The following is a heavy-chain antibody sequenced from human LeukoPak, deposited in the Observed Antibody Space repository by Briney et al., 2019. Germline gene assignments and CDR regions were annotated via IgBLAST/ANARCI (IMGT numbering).Heavy chain of an antibody. CDR2: IYYSGST. Sequence: SETLSLTCTASGGSISSYYWSWIRQPPGKGLEWIGYIYYSGSTNYNPSLKSRVTISVDTSKNQFSLKLSSVTAADTAVYYCARGKRLRYFDWSPYYFDYWGQGTLVTVSS. CDR1: GGSISSYY. D-gene: IGHD3-9*01. V-gene: IGHV4-59*12. CDR3: ARGKRLRYFDWSPYYFDY. J-gene: IGHJ4*02.